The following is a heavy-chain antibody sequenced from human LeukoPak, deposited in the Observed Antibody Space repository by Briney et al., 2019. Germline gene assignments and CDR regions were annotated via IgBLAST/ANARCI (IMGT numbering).Heavy chain of an antibody. D-gene: IGHD3-10*01. V-gene: IGHV1-2*02. Sequence: ASVKVSCKASGYTFTDYYMHWVRQAPGQGLEWMGWINPNSGGTNYAQKFQGRVTMTRDTSISTAYMELRSLRSDDTAVYYCARDQIGAWFGELFYYYYMDVWGKGTTVTISS. CDR2: INPNSGGT. CDR1: GYTFTDYY. J-gene: IGHJ6*03. CDR3: ARDQIGAWFGELFYYYYMDV.